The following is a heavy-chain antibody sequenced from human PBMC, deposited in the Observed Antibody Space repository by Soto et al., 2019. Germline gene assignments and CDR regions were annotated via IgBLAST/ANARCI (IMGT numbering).Heavy chain of an antibody. CDR2: IYYSGST. D-gene: IGHD2-2*02. J-gene: IGHJ5*02. V-gene: IGHV4-61*01. CDR3: AREYHP. CDR1: GGSVSTGSYY. Sequence: QVQLQESGPGLVKPSETLSLTCTVSGGSVSTGSYYWTWIRQPPGKGLEWIGHIYYSGSTNYNPSLQSRVTISLDTSRNQFSLKLSSVTAADTAVYYCAREYHPWGQGTLVTVSS.